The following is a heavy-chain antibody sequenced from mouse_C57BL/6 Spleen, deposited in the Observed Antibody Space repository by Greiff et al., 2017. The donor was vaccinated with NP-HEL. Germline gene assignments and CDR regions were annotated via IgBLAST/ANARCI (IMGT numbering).Heavy chain of an antibody. CDR2: INPGSGGT. J-gene: IGHJ2*01. CDR3: AREVPGYYGNNYFDY. D-gene: IGHD2-1*01. CDR1: GYAFTNYL. V-gene: IGHV1-54*01. Sequence: VQLQQSGAELVRPGPSVKVSCKASGYAFTNYLIEWVKQRPGQGLEWIGVINPGSGGTNYNEKFKGKATLTADKSSSTAYMQLSSLTSEDSAVYFCAREVPGYYGNNYFDYWGQGTTLTVSS.